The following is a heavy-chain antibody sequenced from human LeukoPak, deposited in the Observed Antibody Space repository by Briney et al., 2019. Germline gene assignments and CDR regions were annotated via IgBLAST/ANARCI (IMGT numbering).Heavy chain of an antibody. J-gene: IGHJ6*02. CDR3: AKGQSDYVWGSYRSRYYGMDV. Sequence: PSETLSLTCTVSGGSISSYYWSWIRQPPGKGLEWIAYIYYSGITNYNPSLKSRVTISVDTSKNQFSLKLSSVTAADTAVYYCAKGQSDYVWGSYRSRYYGMDVWGQGTTVTVSS. D-gene: IGHD3-16*02. V-gene: IGHV4-59*01. CDR1: GGSISSYY. CDR2: IYYSGIT.